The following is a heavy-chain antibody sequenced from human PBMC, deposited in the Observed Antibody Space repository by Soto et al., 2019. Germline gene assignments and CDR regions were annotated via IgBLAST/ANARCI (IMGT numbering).Heavy chain of an antibody. J-gene: IGHJ3*02. V-gene: IGHV3-23*01. Sequence: EVQLLESGGGLVQPGGSLRLSCAASGLTFSSYAMTWVRQAPGKGLEWVSAISGGGYSTDYADSVKGRFTISRDNSKNTLYLQMNSLRVEDTAVYYCAKDMLSAAASDAFDIWGQGTMVTVSS. D-gene: IGHD2-2*01. CDR2: ISGGGYST. CDR1: GLTFSSYA. CDR3: AKDMLSAAASDAFDI.